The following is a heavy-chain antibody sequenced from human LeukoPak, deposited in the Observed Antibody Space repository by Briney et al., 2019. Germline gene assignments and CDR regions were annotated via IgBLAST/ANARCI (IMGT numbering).Heavy chain of an antibody. Sequence: SETLSLTCTVSGGSISSSGYYWGWIRQPPGKGLEWIGSIYYSGSTYYNPSLKSRFIISVDTSKNQFSLKLSSVTAADTAVYYCARDGLYSVSFDYWGQGTLVTVSS. J-gene: IGHJ4*02. CDR3: ARDGLYSVSFDY. CDR1: GGSISSSGYY. V-gene: IGHV4-39*02. CDR2: IYYSGST. D-gene: IGHD2-15*01.